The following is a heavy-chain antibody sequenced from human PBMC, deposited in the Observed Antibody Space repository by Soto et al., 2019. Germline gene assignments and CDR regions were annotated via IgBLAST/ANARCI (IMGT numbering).Heavy chain of an antibody. Sequence: EVQLLESGGGLVQPGGSLRLSCAASGFTFSSYAMNWVRQAPGKGLEWVSGISESGANTYDADSVKGRFTISRDNSKNSLYLQMNSLRADDTAVYYCAKRLSHSGSSIDYWGQGTLVTVSS. J-gene: IGHJ4*02. V-gene: IGHV3-23*01. D-gene: IGHD6-6*01. CDR3: AKRLSHSGSSIDY. CDR1: GFTFSSYA. CDR2: ISESGANT.